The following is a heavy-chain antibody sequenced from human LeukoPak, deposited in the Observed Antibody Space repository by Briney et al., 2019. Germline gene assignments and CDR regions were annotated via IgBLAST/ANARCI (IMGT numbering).Heavy chain of an antibody. J-gene: IGHJ6*03. Sequence: GGSLRLSCAGSGFTFSNAWLTWVRQAPGKGLEWVGRILTKDDGGTIDYAAPVEGRFTISRDDSKRTLYLQMNSLKIEDTAVYYYSTLGYCSRIRCRSRNFIDLWGKGTTVTVSS. CDR3: STLGYCSRIRCRSRNFIDL. CDR1: GFTFSNAW. D-gene: IGHD2-2*01. CDR2: ILTKDDGGTI. V-gene: IGHV3-15*01.